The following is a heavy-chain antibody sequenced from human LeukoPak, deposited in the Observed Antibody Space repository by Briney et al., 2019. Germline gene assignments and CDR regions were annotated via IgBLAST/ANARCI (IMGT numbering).Heavy chain of an antibody. D-gene: IGHD1-26*01. CDR3: AKYGPQDSGSSHFDY. J-gene: IGHJ4*02. CDR2: IRDSGSST. CDR1: GFTLTSGA. Sequence: QTGGSLRLSCVASGFTLTSGAMNWVRQAPGKGLEWVSAIRDSGSSTHYADSVKGRFTTSRDNSKNTLFLQMNSLRAEDTAIYYCAKYGPQDSGSSHFDYWGQGALVTVSS. V-gene: IGHV3-23*01.